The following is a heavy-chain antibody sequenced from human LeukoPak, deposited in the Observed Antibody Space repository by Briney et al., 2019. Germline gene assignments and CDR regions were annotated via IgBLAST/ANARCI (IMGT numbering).Heavy chain of an antibody. J-gene: IGHJ4*02. CDR1: GYTFTFYY. D-gene: IGHD4-11*01. CDR3: ARSADYSNQHNDY. Sequence: ASVKVSFKASGYTFTFYYMHWVRQAPGQGLEWMGWINPNSGGANYAQKFQGRVTMTRDTSISTGYMELSSLRSDDTAVYYCARSADYSNQHNDYWGQGTLVTVSS. CDR2: INPNSGGA. V-gene: IGHV1-2*02.